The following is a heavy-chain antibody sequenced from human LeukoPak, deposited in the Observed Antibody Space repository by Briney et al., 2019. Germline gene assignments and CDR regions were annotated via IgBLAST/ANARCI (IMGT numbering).Heavy chain of an antibody. V-gene: IGHV4-34*01. CDR2: INHSGST. CDR3: ARSGDYTAAGPDQIYFDY. Sequence: SETLSLTCAVYGGSFSGYYWGWIRQPPGKGLEWIGEINHSGSTNYNPSLKSRVTISVDTSKNQFSLKLSSVTAADTAVYYCARSGDYTAAGPDQIYFDYWGQGTLVTVSS. D-gene: IGHD6-13*01. CDR1: GGSFSGYY. J-gene: IGHJ4*02.